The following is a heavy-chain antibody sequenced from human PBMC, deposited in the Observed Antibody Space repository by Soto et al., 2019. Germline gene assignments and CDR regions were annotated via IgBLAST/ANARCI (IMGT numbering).Heavy chain of an antibody. CDR2: ISYDGSNK. V-gene: IGHV3-30-3*01. D-gene: IGHD6-19*01. J-gene: IGHJ3*02. Sequence: VGSLRLSCAASGFTFSSYAMHWVRQAPGKGLEWVAVISYDGSNKYYADSVKGRFTISRDNSKNTLYLQMNSLRAEDTAVYYCARDRSSSGWYGDAFDIWGQGTMVTVSS. CDR3: ARDRSSSGWYGDAFDI. CDR1: GFTFSSYA.